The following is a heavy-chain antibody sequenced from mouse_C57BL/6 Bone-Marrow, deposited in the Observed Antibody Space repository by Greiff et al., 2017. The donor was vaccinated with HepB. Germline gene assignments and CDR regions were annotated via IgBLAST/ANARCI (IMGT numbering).Heavy chain of an antibody. Sequence: EVKLMESGGGLVKPGGSLKLSCAASGFTFSSYAMSWVRQTPEKRLEWVATISDGGSYTYYPDNVKGRFTISRDNAKNNLYLQMSHLKSEDTAMYYCAGEDDSPFAYWGQGTLVTVSA. D-gene: IGHD2-4*01. CDR3: AGEDDSPFAY. CDR2: ISDGGSYT. V-gene: IGHV5-4*01. J-gene: IGHJ3*01. CDR1: GFTFSSYA.